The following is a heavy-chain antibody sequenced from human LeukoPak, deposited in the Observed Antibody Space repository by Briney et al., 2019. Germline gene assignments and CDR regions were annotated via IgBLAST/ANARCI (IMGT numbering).Heavy chain of an antibody. Sequence: GGSLRLSCAASGFTFSSYAMHWVRQAPGKGPEWVAVISYDGSNKYYADSVKGRFTISRDNSKNTLYLQMNGLRAEDTAVYYCAREEQFYFDYWGQGTLVTVSS. CDR1: GFTFSSYA. CDR2: ISYDGSNK. V-gene: IGHV3-30*04. CDR3: AREEQFYFDY. D-gene: IGHD6-19*01. J-gene: IGHJ4*02.